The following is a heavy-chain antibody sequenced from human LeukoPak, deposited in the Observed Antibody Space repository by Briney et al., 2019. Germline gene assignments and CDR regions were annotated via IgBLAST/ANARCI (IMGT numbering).Heavy chain of an antibody. CDR2: ISCYNGDT. Sequence: ASVKVSCKASGYTFTNHGISWVRQAPGQGLGWMGWISCYNGDTNYAQKLQGRVTMSTDTSTSTAYMELTGLRSDDTAVYYCVRDPTNTSGRYAYFDYWGQGTLVTVSS. CDR3: VRDPTNTSGRYAYFDY. D-gene: IGHD6-19*01. V-gene: IGHV1-18*01. CDR1: GYTFTNHG. J-gene: IGHJ4*02.